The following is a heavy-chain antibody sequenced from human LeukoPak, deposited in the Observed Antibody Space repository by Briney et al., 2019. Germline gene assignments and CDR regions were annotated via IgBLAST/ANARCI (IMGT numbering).Heavy chain of an antibody. J-gene: IGHJ5*02. CDR2: IYPGDSDT. D-gene: IGHD6-13*01. CDR1: GYSFTSYW. V-gene: IGHV5-51*01. Sequence: GESLKISCKGSGYSFTSYWIGWVRQMPGKGLEWMGIIYPGDSDTRYSPSFEGQVTISADKSISTAYLQWSSLKASDTAMYYCARLTREFVAAADNWLDPWGQGTLVTVSS. CDR3: ARLTREFVAAADNWLDP.